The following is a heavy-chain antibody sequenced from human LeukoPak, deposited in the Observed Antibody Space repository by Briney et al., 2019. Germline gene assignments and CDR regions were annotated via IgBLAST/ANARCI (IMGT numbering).Heavy chain of an antibody. V-gene: IGHV3-30*02. CDR2: IRYDGINK. CDR3: AKDRVDGSGSQFDS. CDR1: GFTFSSYG. D-gene: IGHD3-10*01. J-gene: IGHJ4*02. Sequence: GGSLRLSCAASGFTFSSYGMHWVRQAPGKGLEWVAFIRYDGINKYYADSVKGRFTISRDNSKNTLYLQMNSLRAEDTAVYYCAKDRVDGSGSQFDSWGQGSLVIVSS.